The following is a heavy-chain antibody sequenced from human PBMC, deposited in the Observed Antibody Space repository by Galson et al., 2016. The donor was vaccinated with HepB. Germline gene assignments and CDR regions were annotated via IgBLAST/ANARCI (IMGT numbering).Heavy chain of an antibody. J-gene: IGHJ5*02. Sequence: VSCKASGYTFNNYDITWVRPATGQGLAWMGWMHPESGNSGYAQIFQGRVILTMNTSISTAYMELITLRSEDTAVYYCARVTTYCQRTTNCTGREGVLDPWGQGTLVTVSS. V-gene: IGHV1-8*01. D-gene: IGHD2-8*02. CDR2: MHPESGNS. CDR1: GYTFNNYD. CDR3: ARVTTYCQRTTNCTGREGVLDP.